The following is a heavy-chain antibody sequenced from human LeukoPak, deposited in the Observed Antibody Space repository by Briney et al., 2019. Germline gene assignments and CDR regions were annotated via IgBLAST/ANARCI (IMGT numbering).Heavy chain of an antibody. V-gene: IGHV3-74*01. D-gene: IGHD6-6*01. J-gene: IGHJ4*02. CDR1: GFTLRNYW. Sequence: GGSLRLSCAASGFTLRNYWMHWVRQVPGRGLVWVSRISGDGSGTNYADSVKGRFTISRDNAKNTVYLQINNLRAQDTAVYFCARYSSSSGGPSYYLDYWGQGTLVTVSS. CDR3: ARYSSSSGGPSYYLDY. CDR2: ISGDGSGT.